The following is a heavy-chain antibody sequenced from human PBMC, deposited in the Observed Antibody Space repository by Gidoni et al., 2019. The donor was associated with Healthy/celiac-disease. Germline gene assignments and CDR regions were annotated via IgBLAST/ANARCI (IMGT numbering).Heavy chain of an antibody. Sequence: EVQLVESGGGLVQPGGSLRLSCAASGFTLNNYWMHWVRQAPGKGLVGVSRINSDGSSTRYADSVKGRFTISRDNAKNTLYLQMNSLRAEDTAVYYCARDRVGANDGFDFWGQGTLVTVSS. CDR2: INSDGSST. D-gene: IGHD1-26*01. J-gene: IGHJ4*02. CDR1: GFTLNNYW. CDR3: ARDRVGANDGFDF. V-gene: IGHV3-74*01.